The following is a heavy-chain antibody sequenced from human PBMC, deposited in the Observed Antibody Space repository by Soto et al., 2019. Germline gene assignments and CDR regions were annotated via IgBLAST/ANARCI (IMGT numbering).Heavy chain of an antibody. CDR3: AREEWLRFFLY. V-gene: IGHV3-21*01. D-gene: IGHD5-12*01. CDR1: GSTFSSYS. Sequence: GGSLRLSCAASGSTFSSYSMNWVRQAPEKGLEWVSSINSTSSYIYYAYSVKGLCIIARDNAKNSLYLKMNSLRAEDTAVYYCAREEWLRFFLYWGQGTLVTVSS. CDR2: INSTSSYI. J-gene: IGHJ4*02.